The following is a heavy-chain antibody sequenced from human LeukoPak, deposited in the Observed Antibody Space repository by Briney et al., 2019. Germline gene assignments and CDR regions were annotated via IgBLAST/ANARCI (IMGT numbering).Heavy chain of an antibody. J-gene: IGHJ6*03. D-gene: IGHD4-17*01. V-gene: IGHV1-2*02. CDR1: GYTFTGYY. CDR3: ARAHDYGDYPSSYYYYMDV. Sequence: ASVKVSCKASGYTFTGYYMHWVRRAPGQGLEWMGWINPNSGGTNYAQKFQGRVTMTRDTSISTAYMELSRLRSDDTAVYYCARAHDYGDYPSSYYYYMDVWGKGTTVTVSS. CDR2: INPNSGGT.